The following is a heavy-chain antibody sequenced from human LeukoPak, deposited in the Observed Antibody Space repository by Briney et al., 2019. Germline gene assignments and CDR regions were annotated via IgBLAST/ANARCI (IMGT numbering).Heavy chain of an antibody. CDR3: ARRTPGWGDYGMDV. J-gene: IGHJ6*02. CDR1: GGSISSYY. V-gene: IGHV4-59*08. Sequence: SETLSLTCIVSGGSISSYYWSWIRQPPGKGLEWIGYICYSGSTNYNPSLKSRVTISVDTSKNQLSLKLNSVTAADTAVYYCARRTPGWGDYGMDVWGQGTTVTVSS. CDR2: ICYSGST. D-gene: IGHD1-1*01.